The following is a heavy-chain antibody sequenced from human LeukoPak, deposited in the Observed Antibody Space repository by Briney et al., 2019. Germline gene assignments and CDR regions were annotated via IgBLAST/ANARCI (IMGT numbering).Heavy chain of an antibody. CDR2: ISGSAHKI. D-gene: IGHD5-18*01. J-gene: IGHJ4*02. CDR1: GITFSNYA. Sequence: GGSLRLSCVASGITFSNYAVSWVRKAPEKGLDWVSVISGSAHKIRYADSVKGRFTIPRDNSENIVYLQMNNLRVEDTAVYYCAGRPTGYSSGYIHWGQGTLVTVSS. V-gene: IGHV3-23*01. CDR3: AGRPTGYSSGYIH.